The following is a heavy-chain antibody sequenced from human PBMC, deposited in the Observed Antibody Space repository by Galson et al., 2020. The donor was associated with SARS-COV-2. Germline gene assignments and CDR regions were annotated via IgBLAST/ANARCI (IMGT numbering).Heavy chain of an antibody. Sequence: GESLKISCAASGFTFSSYGMHWVRQAPGKGLEWVAVISYDGSNKYYADSVKGRFTISRDNSKNTLYLQMNSLRAEDTAVYYCAKGSFGYYDSSGIYDYWGQGTLVTVSS. CDR2: ISYDGSNK. J-gene: IGHJ4*02. V-gene: IGHV3-30*18. CDR1: GFTFSSYG. CDR3: AKGSFGYYDSSGIYDY. D-gene: IGHD3-22*01.